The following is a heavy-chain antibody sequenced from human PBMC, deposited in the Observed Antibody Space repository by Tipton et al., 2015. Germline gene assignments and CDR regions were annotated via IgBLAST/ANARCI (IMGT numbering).Heavy chain of an antibody. CDR1: GFTFSGYS. J-gene: IGHJ4*02. D-gene: IGHD3-22*01. V-gene: IGHV3-33*08. CDR3: ARRYYDSSGYFDY. CDR2: AWSDGINR. Sequence: SLRLSCVASGFTFSGYSMHWLRQAPGKGPEWVAAAWSDGINRYDGDSVKGRLTVSRDNAKNSLYLQMNSLRAEDTAVFYCARRYYDSSGYFDYWGQGTLVTVSS.